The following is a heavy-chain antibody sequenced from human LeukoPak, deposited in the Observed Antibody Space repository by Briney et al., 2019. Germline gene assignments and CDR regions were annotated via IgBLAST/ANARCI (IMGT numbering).Heavy chain of an antibody. CDR2: IIPIFGTA. CDR1: GGTFSSYA. Sequence: PWASVKVSCKASGGTFSSYAISWVRQAPGQGLEWMGGIIPIFGTANYAQKFQGRVTITADESTSTAYMELSSLRSEDTAVYYCAKYYDILTGYQTGDYYYMDVWGKGTTVTVSS. D-gene: IGHD3-9*01. J-gene: IGHJ6*03. V-gene: IGHV1-69*13. CDR3: AKYYDILTGYQTGDYYYMDV.